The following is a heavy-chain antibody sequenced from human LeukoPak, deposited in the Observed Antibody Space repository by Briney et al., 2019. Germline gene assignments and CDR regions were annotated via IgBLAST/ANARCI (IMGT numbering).Heavy chain of an antibody. Sequence: EGSLRLSCTTSVIIFRNYWIHWVRQAPGKGLVWVSHITQDGSSTFYADSVKGRFTTSRDNAKNTVFLQMNSLTAEDTGVYYCATDDYRGLGYWGQGILVTVSS. CDR3: ATDDYRGLGY. CDR2: ITQDGSST. CDR1: VIIFRNYW. D-gene: IGHD4-11*01. J-gene: IGHJ4*02. V-gene: IGHV3-74*01.